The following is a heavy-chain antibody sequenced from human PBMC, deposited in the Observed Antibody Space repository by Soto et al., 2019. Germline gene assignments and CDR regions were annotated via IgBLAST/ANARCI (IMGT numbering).Heavy chain of an antibody. CDR1: GCTVINYP. Sequence: GASVKVSCKASGCTVINYPMQWVRPAPGQRLEWTGWINAGNGDTEYPQKFQVRVTITRDTSASTAYTDLSSLRSEDTAMYYCARLLVPYCGGDCYSGFDHRGQRTPVSVSS. D-gene: IGHD2-21*02. CDR3: ARLLVPYCGGDCYSGFDH. J-gene: IGHJ4*02. CDR2: INAGNGDT. V-gene: IGHV1-3*01.